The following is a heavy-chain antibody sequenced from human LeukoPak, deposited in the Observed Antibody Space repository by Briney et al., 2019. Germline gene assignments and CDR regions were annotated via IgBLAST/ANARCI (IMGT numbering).Heavy chain of an antibody. CDR3: AVRTNYDSGRFDY. D-gene: IGHD3-10*01. J-gene: IGHJ4*02. V-gene: IGHV1-2*02. Sequence: ASVKVSCKASGYTFTGSYMHWLRQAPGQGLEWMGWINPNSGGTNYAQKFQGRVTMTRDTSISTAYMELSRLRSDDTAVYYCAVRTNYDSGRFDYWGQGTLVTVSS. CDR1: GYTFTGSY. CDR2: INPNSGGT.